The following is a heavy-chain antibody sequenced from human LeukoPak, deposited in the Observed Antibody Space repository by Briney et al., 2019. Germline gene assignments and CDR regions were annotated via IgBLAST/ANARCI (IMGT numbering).Heavy chain of an antibody. V-gene: IGHV3-7*01. CDR1: GFTFSSYW. CDR2: IKQDGSEK. D-gene: IGHD3-3*01. J-gene: IGHJ6*02. CDR3: ARDGTYYDFWRALGMDV. Sequence: GGSPRLSCAASGFTFSSYWMSWVRQAPGKGLEWVANIKQDGSEKYYVDSVKGRFTISRDNAKNSLYLQMNSLRAEDTAVYYCARDGTYYDFWRALGMDVWGQGTTVTVSS.